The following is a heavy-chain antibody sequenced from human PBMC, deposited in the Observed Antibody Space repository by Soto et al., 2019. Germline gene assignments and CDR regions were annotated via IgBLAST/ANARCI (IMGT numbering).Heavy chain of an antibody. CDR3: GRDEHSVDTAMVPTD. CDR2: INAVSGKT. D-gene: IGHD5-18*01. J-gene: IGHJ4*02. Sequence: ASVKVSCKASGYTSTNYGMHWVRQAPGQRLEWMGRINAVSGKTKYAQKFQGRVTITADKSTSTAYMELSSLRSEDTAVYYCGRDEHSVDTAMVPTDWGQGTLVTVSS. CDR1: GYTSTNYG. V-gene: IGHV1-3*01.